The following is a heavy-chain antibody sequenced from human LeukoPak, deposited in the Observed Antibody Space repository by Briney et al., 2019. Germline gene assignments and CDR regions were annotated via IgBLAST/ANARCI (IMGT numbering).Heavy chain of an antibody. CDR2: ISSTSSYI. J-gene: IGHJ4*02. V-gene: IGHV3-21*01. Sequence: GGSLRLSCAASRFTFSSFNMNWVRQAPGKGLEWVSSISSTSSYIFYTDSVRGRFTISRDNAKNSLFLQMNSLRAEDTGVYYCARGGSGSPYYWGQGTLVTVSS. CDR3: ARGGSGSPYY. CDR1: RFTFSSFN. D-gene: IGHD1-26*01.